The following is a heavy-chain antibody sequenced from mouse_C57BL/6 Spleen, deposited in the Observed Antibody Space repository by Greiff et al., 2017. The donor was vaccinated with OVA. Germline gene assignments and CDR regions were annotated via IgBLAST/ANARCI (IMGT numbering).Heavy chain of an antibody. Sequence: EVKLVESGPELVKPGASVKISCKASGYSFTGYYMNWVKQSPEKSLEWIGEINPSTGGTTYNQKFKAKATLTVDKSSSTAYMQLKSLTSEDSAVYYCATRYEYYFDYWGQGTTLTVSS. J-gene: IGHJ2*01. CDR1: GYSFTGYY. CDR3: ATRYEYYFDY. CDR2: INPSTGGT. D-gene: IGHD2-12*01. V-gene: IGHV1-42*01.